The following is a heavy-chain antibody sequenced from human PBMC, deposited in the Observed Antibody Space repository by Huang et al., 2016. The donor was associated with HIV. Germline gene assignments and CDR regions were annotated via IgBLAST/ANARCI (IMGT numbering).Heavy chain of an antibody. D-gene: IGHD3-22*01. CDR2: ISAASGDT. CDR1: GYTFTSYG. J-gene: IGHJ3*02. Sequence: QIQLMQSGPELKQPGASVKVSCKASGYTFTSYGITWVRQAPGQGPEWMGWISAASGDTEYAQKVQGRVTLTTDTSTNRAYMEVRSLRSDDTAKYYCARDPKYHRIGYYRQRRGIDIWGQGTMVIVSS. CDR3: ARDPKYHRIGYYRQRRGIDI. V-gene: IGHV1-18*01.